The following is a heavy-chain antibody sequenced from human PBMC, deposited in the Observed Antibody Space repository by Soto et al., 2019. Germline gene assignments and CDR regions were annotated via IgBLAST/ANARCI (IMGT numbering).Heavy chain of an antibody. J-gene: IGHJ4*02. CDR2: IIPIFGTA. CDR1: GGTFSSYA. Sequence: QVQLVQSGAELKKPGSSVKVSCKASGGTFSSYAISWVRQAPGQGLEWMGGIIPIFGTANYAQKFQGTVTITADDSKSQAYMELSSLRSEDTAVYYCAGSRAYYYDSSGYGSVFDYWGQGTLVTVSS. CDR3: AGSRAYYYDSSGYGSVFDY. D-gene: IGHD3-22*01. V-gene: IGHV1-69*01.